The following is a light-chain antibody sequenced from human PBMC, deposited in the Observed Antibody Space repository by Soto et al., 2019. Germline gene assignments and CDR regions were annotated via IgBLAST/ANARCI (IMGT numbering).Light chain of an antibody. J-gene: IGLJ1*01. V-gene: IGLV2-14*01. CDR1: ASDVGGYKY. Sequence: QSAVTQPASVSGSPGQSITISCTGTASDVGGYKYVSWYQHHPGKAPKLIIYEVSNRPSGVSNRFSGSKSGNTASLTISGLQAEDEAHYHCSTYTTSATPYVFGTGTKLTVL. CDR2: EVS. CDR3: STYTTSATPYV.